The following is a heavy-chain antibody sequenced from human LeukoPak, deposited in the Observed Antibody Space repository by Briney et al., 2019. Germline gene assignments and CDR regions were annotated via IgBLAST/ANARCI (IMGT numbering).Heavy chain of an antibody. CDR1: GGTFGSYV. D-gene: IGHD4-23*01. J-gene: IGHJ5*02. CDR2: ILPIFGTA. CDR3: ARDRGGLDP. V-gene: IGHV1-69*13. Sequence: GASVKVSCKTSGGTFGSYVIRWVRQAPGQGLDWMGGILPIFGTADYAQKFQGRVTITADESTNTAYMELKSLTFEDTAVYYCARDRGGLDPWGQGTLVTVSS.